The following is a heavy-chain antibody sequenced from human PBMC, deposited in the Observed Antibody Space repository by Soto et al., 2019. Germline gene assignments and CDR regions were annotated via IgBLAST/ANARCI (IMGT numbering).Heavy chain of an antibody. J-gene: IGHJ6*02. CDR2: IKQDGSET. D-gene: IGHD6-25*01. V-gene: IGHV3-7*03. Sequence: GGSLRLSCAASRFTFSTYWMNWVRQAPGKGLEWVANIKQDGSETYYLDSVKGRFTISRDNAKNSLFLQMNSLRAEDTAVYYCARDLGLVAAGRGYYFYYGMDVWGQGTTVTVSS. CDR1: RFTFSTYW. CDR3: ARDLGLVAAGRGYYFYYGMDV.